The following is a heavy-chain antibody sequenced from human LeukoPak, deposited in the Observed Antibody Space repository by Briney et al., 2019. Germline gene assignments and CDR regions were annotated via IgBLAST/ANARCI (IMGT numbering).Heavy chain of an antibody. CDR2: IKKDGGEK. V-gene: IGHV3-7*01. Sequence: PGGSLRLSCVASRFTFSNYWMTWVRQAPGKGLERVANIKKDGGEKYYMESVKGRFTISRDNAKNSLYLQMNSLRAEDTAVYYCAELGITMIGGVWGKGTTVTISS. D-gene: IGHD3-10*02. J-gene: IGHJ6*04. CDR3: AELGITMIGGV. CDR1: RFTFSNYW.